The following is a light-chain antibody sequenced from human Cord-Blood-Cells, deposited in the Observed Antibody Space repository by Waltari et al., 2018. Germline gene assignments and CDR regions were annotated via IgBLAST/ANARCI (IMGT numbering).Light chain of an antibody. CDR1: SSDVGGYNF. CDR3: SSYTSSSTWV. J-gene: IGLJ3*02. CDR2: DVR. Sequence: QSALTQPASVSGSPGQSITISCTGTSSDVGGYNFVSCYQQHPANAPKLMIYDVRQRPSGVSNRFSGSKSGNTASLTISGLQAEDEADYYCSSYTSSSTWVFGGGTKLTVL. V-gene: IGLV2-14*01.